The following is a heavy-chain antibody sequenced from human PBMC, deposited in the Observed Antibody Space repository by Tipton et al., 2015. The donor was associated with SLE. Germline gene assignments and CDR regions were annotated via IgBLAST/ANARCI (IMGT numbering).Heavy chain of an antibody. D-gene: IGHD4-17*01. V-gene: IGHV4-34*01. CDR1: GGSFSGYY. J-gene: IGHJ3*02. CDR3: ARHVRTTTYDAFDI. Sequence: TLSLTCAVYGGSFSGYYWSWIRQPPGKGLEWIGEINHSGSTNYNPSLKSRVTISVDTSKNQFSLKLSSVTAADTAVYYCARHVRTTTYDAFDIWGQGTMVTVSS. CDR2: INHSGST.